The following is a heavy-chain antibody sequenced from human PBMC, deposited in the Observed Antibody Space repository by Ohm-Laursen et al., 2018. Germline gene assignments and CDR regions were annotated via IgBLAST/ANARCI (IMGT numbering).Heavy chain of an antibody. CDR2: IYYSGNT. D-gene: IGHD2/OR15-2a*01. Sequence: SQTLSLTWTVSGGSISSGGYYWSWIRQHPGKGLEWIGYIYYSGNTYYNPSLKSRVTISVDTSKNQFSLKLSSVTAADTAVYYCARVRHPFFGLDYWGQGTLVTVSS. V-gene: IGHV4-31*02. J-gene: IGHJ4*02. CDR3: ARVRHPFFGLDY. CDR1: GGSISSGGYY.